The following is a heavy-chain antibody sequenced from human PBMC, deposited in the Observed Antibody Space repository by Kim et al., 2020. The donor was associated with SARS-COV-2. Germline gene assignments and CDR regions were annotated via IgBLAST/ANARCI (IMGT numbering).Heavy chain of an antibody. V-gene: IGHV3-23*01. CDR2: ISGGGEST. CDR1: GFSFSTYA. D-gene: IGHD6-19*01. Sequence: GGSLRLSCAASGFSFSTYAMSWVRQAPGKGLEWVSAISGGGESTFYADSVKGRFTISADFSKNTLYLQMSSLRADDTAVYYCARDSSGWYHLGSYFDFWGQGTRVTVSS. CDR3: ARDSSGWYHLGSYFDF. J-gene: IGHJ4*02.